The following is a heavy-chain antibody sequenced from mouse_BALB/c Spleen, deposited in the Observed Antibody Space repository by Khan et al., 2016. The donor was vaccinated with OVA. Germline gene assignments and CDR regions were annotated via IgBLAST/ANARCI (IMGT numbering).Heavy chain of an antibody. J-gene: IGHJ1*01. CDR2: ITPANGNT. D-gene: IGHD2-3*01. CDR3: VRRSDDPGNFDV. CDR1: GFNIKDTY. V-gene: IGHV14-3*02. Sequence: VQLQQSGAELVKPGASVKLSCTASGFNIKDTYIHWVKRRPEQGLEWIGRITPANGNTEYDPKFQGKATMRADTSSNTAYLQLSSLTSGDTAVDYCVRRSDDPGNFDVWGAGTTVTVSS.